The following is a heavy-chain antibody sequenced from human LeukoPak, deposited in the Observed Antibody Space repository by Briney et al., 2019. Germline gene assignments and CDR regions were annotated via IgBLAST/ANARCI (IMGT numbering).Heavy chain of an antibody. J-gene: IGHJ5*02. CDR3: ARASLVTAGWFDP. CDR2: ISSSDSTI. CDR1: GFTFSDYY. V-gene: IGHV3-11*01. D-gene: IGHD2-21*02. Sequence: GGSLRLSCAASGFTFSDYYMSWIRQAPGKGLEWVSYISSSDSTIYYADSVKGRFTISRDNAKNSLYLQMNSLRAEDTAVYYCARASLVTAGWFDPWGQGTLVTVSS.